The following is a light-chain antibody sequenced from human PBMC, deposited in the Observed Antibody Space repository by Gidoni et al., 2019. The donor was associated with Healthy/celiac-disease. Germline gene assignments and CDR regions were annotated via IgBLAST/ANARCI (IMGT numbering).Light chain of an antibody. V-gene: IGKV3-11*01. J-gene: IGKJ3*01. Sequence: EIVLTQSPATLSLSPGERPTLACRASQSVSSYLAWYQQKPGQAPRRLIYDASNRATGIPARFSGSGSGTDFTLTISNLEPEDFAVYYCQQRSNWRFTFGPGTKVDIK. CDR3: QQRSNWRFT. CDR2: DAS. CDR1: QSVSSY.